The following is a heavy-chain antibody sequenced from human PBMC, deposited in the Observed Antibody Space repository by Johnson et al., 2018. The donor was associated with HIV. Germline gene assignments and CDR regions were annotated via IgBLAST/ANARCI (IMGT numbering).Heavy chain of an antibody. D-gene: IGHD3-16*01. V-gene: IGHV3-11*01. Sequence: QMQLVESGGGLVKPGGSLRLSCAASGFTFSDYYMSWIRQAPGKGLEWASYISSCGSTIYYADSVKGRFTISRDNAKNSLDLKLNRRRVEDTALYYCGRGRGGDPIVVDIWGQGTMVTVSS. CDR2: ISSCGSTI. J-gene: IGHJ3*02. CDR1: GFTFSDYY. CDR3: GRGRGGDPIVVDI.